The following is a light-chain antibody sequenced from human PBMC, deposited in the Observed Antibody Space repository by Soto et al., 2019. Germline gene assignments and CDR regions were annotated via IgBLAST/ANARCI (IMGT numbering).Light chain of an antibody. Sequence: QSALTQPDSVSGSPGQSITISCTGTRSDIGAYNFVSWYQQHPGEVPKLILYDVNVRPSGVSNRFSGSKSGNTASLTISGLQAEDEADYYCTSWTTSTTMIFGGGTKPTVL. CDR2: DVN. CDR3: TSWTTSTTMI. J-gene: IGLJ2*01. V-gene: IGLV2-14*03. CDR1: RSDIGAYNF.